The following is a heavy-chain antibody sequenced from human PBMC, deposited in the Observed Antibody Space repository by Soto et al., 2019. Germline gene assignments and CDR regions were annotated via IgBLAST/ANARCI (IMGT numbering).Heavy chain of an antibody. CDR3: TTGRGSGSYPAPSHYYGMDV. Sequence: GGSLRLSCAASGFTFSNAWMNWVRQAPGKGLEWVGRIKSKTDGGTTDYAAPVKGRFTISRDDSKNTLYLKMNSLKTEDTAVYYCTTGRGSGSYPAPSHYYGMDVWGQGTTVTVSS. D-gene: IGHD1-26*01. CDR1: GFTFSNAW. CDR2: IKSKTDGGTT. J-gene: IGHJ6*02. V-gene: IGHV3-15*07.